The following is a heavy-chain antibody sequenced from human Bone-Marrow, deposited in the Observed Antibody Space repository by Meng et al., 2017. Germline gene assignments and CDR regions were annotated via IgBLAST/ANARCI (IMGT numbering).Heavy chain of an antibody. CDR1: GGSFSGYY. CDR2: INHSGST. V-gene: IGHV4-34*01. J-gene: IGHJ4*02. Sequence: QGQPQQWGAGLLKPSETLSLTCAVYGGSFSGYYWSWIRQPPGKGLEWIGEINHSGSTNYNPSLKSRVTISVDKSKNQFSLKLSSVTAADTAVYYCARDSRTYYYDSSGYTFDYWGQGTLVTVSS. CDR3: ARDSRTYYYDSSGYTFDY. D-gene: IGHD3-22*01.